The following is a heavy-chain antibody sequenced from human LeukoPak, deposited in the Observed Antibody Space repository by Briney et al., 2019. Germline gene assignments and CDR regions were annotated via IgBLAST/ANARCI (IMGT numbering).Heavy chain of an antibody. CDR2: MNPNSGNT. V-gene: IGHV1-8*02. CDR1: GYTFTDYY. J-gene: IGHJ5*02. Sequence: ASVKVSCRASGYTFTDYYMHWVRQATGQGLEWMGWMNPNSGNTGYAQKFQGRVTMTRNTSISTAYMELSSLRSEDTAVYYCARGPLWFGELSDNWFDPWGQGTLVTVSS. CDR3: ARGPLWFGELSDNWFDP. D-gene: IGHD3-10*01.